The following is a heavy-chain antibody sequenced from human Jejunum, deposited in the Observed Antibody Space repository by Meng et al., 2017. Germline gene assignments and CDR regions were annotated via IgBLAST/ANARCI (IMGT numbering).Heavy chain of an antibody. D-gene: IGHD1-26*01. CDR2: IHHSGST. Sequence: QVQLQESGPGLLKPSVTLSLTCAVSGGSISTSDWWSWVRQPPGKGLEWIGEIHHSGSTNYNPSLKSRVTISVDKSKNQFSLKLNSVTAADTAVYYCAREWSGSYRHFDYWGQGTLVTVSS. CDR3: AREWSGSYRHFDY. J-gene: IGHJ4*02. V-gene: IGHV4-4*02. CDR1: GGSISTSDW.